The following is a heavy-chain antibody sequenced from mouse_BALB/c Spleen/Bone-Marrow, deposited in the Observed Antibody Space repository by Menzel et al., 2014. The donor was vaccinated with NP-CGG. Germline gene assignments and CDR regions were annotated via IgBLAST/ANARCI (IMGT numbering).Heavy chain of an antibody. CDR1: GFNIKDTY. V-gene: IGHV14-3*02. CDR2: IDPANGNT. D-gene: IGHD2-4*01. J-gene: IGHJ4*01. Sequence: VQLKHSGAELVKPGASVKLSCTASGFNIKDTYMHWVKQRPGQGLEWIGRIDPANGNTKYDPKFQGKATITADTSSNTAYLQLSSLTSEDTAVYYCAKYGGLRYAMDYWGQGTSVTVSS. CDR3: AKYGGLRYAMDY.